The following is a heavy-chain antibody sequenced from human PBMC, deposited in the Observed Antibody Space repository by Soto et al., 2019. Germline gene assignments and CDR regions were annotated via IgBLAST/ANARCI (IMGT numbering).Heavy chain of an antibody. CDR2: ITVGTGNT. CDR3: AAGDSSGYYGG. Sequence: SVKVSCKASGFIFTSCSVQWVRQARGQRLEWIGWITVGTGNTNYAQKFQERVTITRDMSTSTAYMELSNLRSEDTAVYYCAAGDSSGYYGGWGQGTQVTVSS. J-gene: IGHJ4*02. CDR1: GFIFTSCS. V-gene: IGHV1-58*01. D-gene: IGHD3-22*01.